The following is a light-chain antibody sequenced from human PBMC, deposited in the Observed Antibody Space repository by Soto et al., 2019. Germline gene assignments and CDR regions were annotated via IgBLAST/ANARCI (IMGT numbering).Light chain of an antibody. J-gene: IGKJ4*01. CDR1: QSISSW. Sequence: DIQMTQSPSTLSASVGDRVTITCRASQSISSWLAWYQRKPGKAPKLLIYKASSLESGVPSRFSGSGSGTEFTLTISSLQPEDVGTYFCQVYVSAPLTFGGGTKVDIK. CDR2: KAS. V-gene: IGKV1-5*03. CDR3: QVYVSAPLT.